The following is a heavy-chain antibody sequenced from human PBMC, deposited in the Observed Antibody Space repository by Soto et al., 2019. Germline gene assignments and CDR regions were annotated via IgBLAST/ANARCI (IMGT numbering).Heavy chain of an antibody. CDR2: ITSDTKTK. CDR1: GFRFSIYS. D-gene: IGHD6-19*01. Sequence: EVQLVESGGALVQRGGSLTLSCAASGFRFSIYSMNWVRQAPGKGLEWSAYITSDTKTKKYAESVKGRFTISRDNAKNSVYLQMDNLSDEDTAVYYCARSVEGHFDYWGQGTVVTVSS. CDR3: ARSVEGHFDY. V-gene: IGHV3-48*02. J-gene: IGHJ4*02.